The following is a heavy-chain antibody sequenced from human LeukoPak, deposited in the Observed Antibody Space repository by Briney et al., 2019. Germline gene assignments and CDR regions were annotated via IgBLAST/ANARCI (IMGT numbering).Heavy chain of an antibody. D-gene: IGHD5-18*01. Sequence: SETLSLTCAVYGGSFSGYYWSWIRQPPGKGLEWIGEINHSGSTNYNPSLKSRVPISVDTSKNQFSLKLSSVTAADTAVYYCARGSDTAMVTGFDYWGQGTLVTVSS. CDR2: INHSGST. V-gene: IGHV4-34*01. J-gene: IGHJ4*02. CDR1: GGSFSGYY. CDR3: ARGSDTAMVTGFDY.